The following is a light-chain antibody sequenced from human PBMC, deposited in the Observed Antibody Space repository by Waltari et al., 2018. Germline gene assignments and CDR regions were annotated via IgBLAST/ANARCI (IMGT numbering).Light chain of an antibody. CDR3: QQYNNWPYT. J-gene: IGKJ2*01. CDR2: GSS. CDR1: QSVSSN. Sequence: EIVMTQSPATLSVSPGESATLPCRASQSVSSNLAWYQQKPGQAPRLLIYGSSTRATGIPARFSGSGSGTEFTLTISSLQSEDFAVYYCQQYNNWPYTFGQGTKVEIK. V-gene: IGKV3-15*01.